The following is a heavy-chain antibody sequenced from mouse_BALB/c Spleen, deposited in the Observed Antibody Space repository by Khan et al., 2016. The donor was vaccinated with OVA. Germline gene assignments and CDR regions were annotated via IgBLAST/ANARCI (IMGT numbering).Heavy chain of an antibody. V-gene: IGHV1-77*01. CDR2: ISPGSGDP. CDR3: ARRNYFGYTFAY. J-gene: IGHJ3*01. D-gene: IGHD1-2*01. Sequence: QVQLQQSGAELARPGASVKLSCKASGYTFTDYYINWVKQRTGQGLEWIGEISPGSGDPYYNESLRGKATLTAEKSSSTAYMQLSSLTSEASAVYFCARRNYFGYTFAYWGQGTLVTVSA. CDR1: GYTFTDYY.